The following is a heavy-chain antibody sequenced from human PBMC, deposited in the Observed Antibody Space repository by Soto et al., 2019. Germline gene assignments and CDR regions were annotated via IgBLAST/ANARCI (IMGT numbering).Heavy chain of an antibody. CDR1: GFTVSSNY. D-gene: IGHD3-22*01. CDR2: VYSDGST. Sequence: GGSLRLSCAVSGFTVSSNYMSWVRQAPGKGLEWVSIVYSDGSTYYADSVKGRFTISRDNSKNTLYLQMNSLRVEDTAMYYCARDPDYYYDHWGQGTLVTVSS. J-gene: IGHJ4*02. CDR3: ARDPDYYYDH. V-gene: IGHV3-66*01.